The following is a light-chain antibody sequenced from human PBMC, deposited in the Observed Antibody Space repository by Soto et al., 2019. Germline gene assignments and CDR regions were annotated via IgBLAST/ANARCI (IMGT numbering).Light chain of an antibody. CDR1: QSISSW. J-gene: IGKJ2*01. Sequence: DIQMTQSPSTLSASVGDRVTITCRASQSISSWLAWYQQKPGKAPKLLIYDASSLESGVPSRFSGSGSGTEFTLTISSLQPDDFATYYCKQYNSYSQTFGQGTKLEIK. CDR2: DAS. CDR3: KQYNSYSQT. V-gene: IGKV1-5*01.